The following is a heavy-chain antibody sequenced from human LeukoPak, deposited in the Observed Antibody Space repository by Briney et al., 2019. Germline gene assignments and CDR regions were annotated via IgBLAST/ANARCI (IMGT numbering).Heavy chain of an antibody. J-gene: IGHJ6*02. CDR2: ISYDGSNK. CDR1: GFTFSSYA. Sequence: GGSLRLSCAASGFTFSSYAMHWVRQAPGKGLEWVAVISYDGSNKYYADSVKGRFTISRDNSKNTLYLQMNSLRAEDTAVYYCARLRSNYVYYYYGRDVWGQGTTVTVSS. CDR3: ARLRSNYVYYYYGRDV. V-gene: IGHV3-30-3*01. D-gene: IGHD4-11*01.